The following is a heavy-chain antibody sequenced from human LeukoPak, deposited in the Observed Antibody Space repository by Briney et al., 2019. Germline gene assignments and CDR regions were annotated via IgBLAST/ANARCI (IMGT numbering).Heavy chain of an antibody. CDR2: INPNSGGT. CDR1: GYTFTHYF. V-gene: IGHV1-2*02. J-gene: IGHJ1*01. CDR3: ASGWAKYFQH. D-gene: IGHD2-2*03. Sequence: GASVKVSCKASGYTFTHYFMNWVRQAPGQGGEWMGWINPNSGGTNYAQKFQGRVTMTRDTSISTAYMELSRLRSDDTAVYYCASGWAKYFQHWGQGTLVTVSS.